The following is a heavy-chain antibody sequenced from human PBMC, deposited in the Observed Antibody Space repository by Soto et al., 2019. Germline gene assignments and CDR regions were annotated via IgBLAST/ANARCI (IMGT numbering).Heavy chain of an antibody. V-gene: IGHV4-31*03. D-gene: IGHD2-15*01. CDR2: IYHSGRT. CDR1: GGSISNGYYY. J-gene: IGHJ4*02. Sequence: SETLSLTCTVSGGSISNGYYYWSWVRQNPGKGLEWIGHIYHSGRTYYNPSLKSRVTISVDTSKNQFSLNLSSVTAADTAVYYCARWVEVSLDYFDFRGQGTPVTGSS. CDR3: ARWVEVSLDYFDF.